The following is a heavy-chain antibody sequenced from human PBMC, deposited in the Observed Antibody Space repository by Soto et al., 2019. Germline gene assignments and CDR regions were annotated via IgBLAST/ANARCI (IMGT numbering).Heavy chain of an antibody. Sequence: QVQLQESGPGLVKPSETLSLTCTVSGGSISSYYWSWIRQPPGKGLEWIGYIYYSGSTNYNPSLKSRVTISVDTSKNQFSLKLSSVTAADTAVYYCARDRDYYDSGGSDAFDIWGQGTMVTVSS. CDR3: ARDRDYYDSGGSDAFDI. V-gene: IGHV4-59*01. D-gene: IGHD3-22*01. CDR2: IYYSGST. J-gene: IGHJ3*02. CDR1: GGSISSYY.